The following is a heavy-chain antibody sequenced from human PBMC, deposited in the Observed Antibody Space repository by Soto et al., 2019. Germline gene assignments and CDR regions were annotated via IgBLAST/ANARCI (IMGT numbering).Heavy chain of an antibody. CDR2: IYWDDDK. Sequence: SGPTLVNPTQTLTLTCTFSGFSLSTSGVGVGWIRQPPGKALEWLALIYWDDDKRYSPSLKSRLTITKDTSKNQGVLTMTNMDTVDTATYYCARSDYYGSGSYYSRTGRRYYFDYWGQGTLVTVSS. CDR3: ARSDYYGSGSYYSRTGRRYYFDY. D-gene: IGHD3-10*01. CDR1: GFSLSTSGVG. J-gene: IGHJ4*02. V-gene: IGHV2-5*02.